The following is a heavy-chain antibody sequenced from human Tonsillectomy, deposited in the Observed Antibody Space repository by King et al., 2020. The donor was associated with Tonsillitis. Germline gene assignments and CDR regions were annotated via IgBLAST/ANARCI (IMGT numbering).Heavy chain of an antibody. CDR2: LNWNSGTI. J-gene: IGHJ6*02. CDR3: AKDLTAAANTGNYYGLEL. Sequence: VQLVESGGGLVQPGRSLRLSCAASGFTFDDYAMHWVRQAPGKGLEWVSGLNWNSGTIGYADSVKGRFTISRDNAKNSMYLQMYSLRPEDTALYYCAKDLTAAANTGNYYGLELWGQGTTVTVSS. V-gene: IGHV3-9*01. D-gene: IGHD6-13*01. CDR1: GFTFDDYA.